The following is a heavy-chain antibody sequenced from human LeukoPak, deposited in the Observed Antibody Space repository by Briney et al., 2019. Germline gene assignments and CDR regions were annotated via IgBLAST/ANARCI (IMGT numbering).Heavy chain of an antibody. V-gene: IGHV3-7*01. CDR3: ARDPPEWEHAFDI. CDR1: GFTFSSYW. CDR2: IKPDGSEI. J-gene: IGHJ3*02. D-gene: IGHD1-26*01. Sequence: GGSLILSCAASGFTFSSYWMTWGRQAPGKGLEGVANIKPDGSEIYYVDSVKGRFTISRDNAKNSLYLQMNSLRAEDTAVYYCARDPPEWEHAFDIWGQGTMVTVSS.